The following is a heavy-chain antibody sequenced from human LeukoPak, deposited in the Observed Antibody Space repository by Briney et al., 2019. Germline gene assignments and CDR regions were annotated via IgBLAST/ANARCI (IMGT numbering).Heavy chain of an antibody. Sequence: SQTLSLTCTVSGVSISSGGYYWTWIRLHPGKGLEWIGYIYYSGSTSYNPSLKSRITISGDTPKNQFSLKLNSVTAADTAVYYCAGGSDVSTAFDFWGQGTMVTVSS. CDR1: GVSISSGGYY. CDR2: IYYSGST. CDR3: AGGSDVSTAFDF. J-gene: IGHJ3*01. D-gene: IGHD2/OR15-2a*01. V-gene: IGHV4-31*03.